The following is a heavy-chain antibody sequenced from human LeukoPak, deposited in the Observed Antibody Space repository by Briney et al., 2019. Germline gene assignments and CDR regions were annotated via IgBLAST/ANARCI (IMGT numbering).Heavy chain of an antibody. J-gene: IGHJ4*02. V-gene: IGHV3-7*01. CDR1: GFTFSSYW. CDR3: AVLIGYCSSTSCYTIDY. Sequence: GGSLRLSCAASGFTFSSYWMSWVRQAPGKGLEWVANIKQDGSEKYYVDSVKGRFTISRDNAKNSLYLQMNSLRAEDTAVYYCAVLIGYCSSTSCYTIDYWGQGTLVTVSS. D-gene: IGHD2-2*02. CDR2: IKQDGSEK.